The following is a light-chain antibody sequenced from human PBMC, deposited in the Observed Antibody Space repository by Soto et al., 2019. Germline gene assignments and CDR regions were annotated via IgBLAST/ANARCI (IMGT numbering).Light chain of an antibody. J-gene: IGLJ1*01. Sequence: QSVLTQPPSVSGAPGQRVTISCTGSSPNIGAGYDVHWYQQLPGTAPKLLIYDNSNRPSGVPDRFSGSKSGTSASLAITGLQAEDGADYYCQSYDRSLSGSRVFGTGTQVTVL. CDR3: QSYDRSLSGSRV. CDR1: SPNIGAGYD. V-gene: IGLV1-40*01. CDR2: DNS.